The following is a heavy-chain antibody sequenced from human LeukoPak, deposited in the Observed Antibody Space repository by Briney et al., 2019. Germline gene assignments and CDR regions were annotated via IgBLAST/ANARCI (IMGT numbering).Heavy chain of an antibody. Sequence: SETLSLTCTVSVGSISIYYWSWIRQPPGKGLEWIGYIYYSGSTNYNPSLKSRVTISVDTSKNQFSLKLSSVTAADTAVYYCARGIAALDWFDPWGQGTLVTVSS. CDR1: VGSISIYY. V-gene: IGHV4-59*01. CDR2: IYYSGST. J-gene: IGHJ5*02. CDR3: ARGIAALDWFDP. D-gene: IGHD6-6*01.